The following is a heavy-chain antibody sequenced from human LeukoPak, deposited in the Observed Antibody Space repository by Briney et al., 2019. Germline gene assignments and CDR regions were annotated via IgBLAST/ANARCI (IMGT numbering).Heavy chain of an antibody. CDR2: ISSSSSTI. D-gene: IGHD7-27*01. V-gene: IGHV3-48*04. Sequence: PGGSLRLSCAASGFTFSKHSVNWVRQAPGKGLEWVSYISSSSSTIYYADSVKGRFTISRDNAKNSLYLQMNSLRAEDTAVYYCALANWGSPIDYWGQGTLVTVSS. CDR1: GFTFSKHS. CDR3: ALANWGSPIDY. J-gene: IGHJ4*02.